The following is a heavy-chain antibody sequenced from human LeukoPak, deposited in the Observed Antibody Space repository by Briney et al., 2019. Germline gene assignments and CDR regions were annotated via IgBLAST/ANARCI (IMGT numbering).Heavy chain of an antibody. CDR3: ARRLLNGSTWYDFDY. CDR2: ISSSGSTI. J-gene: IGHJ4*02. V-gene: IGHV3-48*03. Sequence: GGSLRLSCAASAFTFSSYEMNWVRQAPGKGLEWGSYISSSGSTIYYADSVRGRFTISRDNAKNSLYLQMNSLRAEDTAVYYCARRLLNGSTWYDFDYWGQGNLVTVSS. D-gene: IGHD6-13*01. CDR1: AFTFSSYE.